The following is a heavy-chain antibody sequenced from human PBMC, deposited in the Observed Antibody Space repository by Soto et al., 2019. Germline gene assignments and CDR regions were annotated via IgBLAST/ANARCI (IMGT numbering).Heavy chain of an antibody. CDR3: ARRSGSYGFFDY. CDR2: IIPILGIA. V-gene: IGHV1-69*02. J-gene: IGHJ4*02. Sequence: QVQLVQSGAEVKKPGSSVKVSCKASGGAFSSYTISWVRQAPGQGLEWMGRIIPILGIANYAQKFQGRVTITADKSTSTAYMELSSLRSEDPAVYYCARRSGSYGFFDYWGQGTLVTVSS. D-gene: IGHD1-26*01. CDR1: GGAFSSYT.